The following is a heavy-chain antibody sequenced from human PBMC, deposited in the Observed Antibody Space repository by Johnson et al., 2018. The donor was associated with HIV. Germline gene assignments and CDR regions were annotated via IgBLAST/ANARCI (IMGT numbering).Heavy chain of an antibody. CDR2: IKGDGSGQ. D-gene: IGHD2-21*01. CDR1: GFTFSNYG. CDR3: ARLRWGSGDPLHDAFDV. V-gene: IGHV3-7*01. Sequence: MLLVESGGGVVQPGGSLRLSCAASGFTFSNYGMHWARQAPGKGLEWVATIKGDGSGQDSVDSVEGRFTISRDYAKNSLYVQMNSLRAEDTAVYYCARLRWGSGDPLHDAFDVWGQGTMVTVSS. J-gene: IGHJ3*01.